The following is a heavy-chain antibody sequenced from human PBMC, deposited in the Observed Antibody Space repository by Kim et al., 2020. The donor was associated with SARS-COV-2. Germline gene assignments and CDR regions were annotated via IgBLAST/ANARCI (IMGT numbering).Heavy chain of an antibody. D-gene: IGHD2-21*02. V-gene: IGHV3-21*01. CDR1: GFTFSSYS. CDR3: AISLAYCGGDCYFGAFDI. CDR2: ISSSSCYI. Sequence: GGSLRLSCEASGFTFSSYSMNWVRQAPGKGLEWVSSISSSSCYIYAAASMKGRFTISRDNAKNSLYLQMNSLRAEDTAVYYCAISLAYCGGDCYFGAFDIWGQGTMVTVSS. J-gene: IGHJ3*02.